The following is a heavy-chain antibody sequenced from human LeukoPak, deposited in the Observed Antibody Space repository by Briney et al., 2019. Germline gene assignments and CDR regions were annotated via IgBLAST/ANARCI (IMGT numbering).Heavy chain of an antibody. CDR2: ISYDGSNK. CDR3: AREGPGYSSGWSSDY. CDR1: GFTFSSYA. V-gene: IGHV3-30-3*01. Sequence: GGSLRLSCAASGFTFSSYAMHWVRQAPGKGLEWVAVISYDGSNKYYADSVKGRFTISRDNSKNTLYLQMNSLRAEDTAVYYCAREGPGYSSGWSSDYWGQGTLVTVSS. D-gene: IGHD6-19*01. J-gene: IGHJ4*02.